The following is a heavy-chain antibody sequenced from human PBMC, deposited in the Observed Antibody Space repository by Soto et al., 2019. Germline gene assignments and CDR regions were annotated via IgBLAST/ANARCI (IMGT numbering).Heavy chain of an antibody. V-gene: IGHV1-69*01. CDR3: ARDLVGYLTIAAAGLSRPRYGMDV. J-gene: IGHJ6*02. CDR2: IIPIFGTA. D-gene: IGHD6-13*01. CDR1: GGTFSSYA. Sequence: QVQLVQSGAEVKKPGSSVKVSCKASGGTFSSYAISWVRQAPGQGLEWMGGIIPIFGTANYAQKFQGRVTITADESTSTAYMELSSLRSEDTAVYYCARDLVGYLTIAAAGLSRPRYGMDVWGQGTTVTVSS.